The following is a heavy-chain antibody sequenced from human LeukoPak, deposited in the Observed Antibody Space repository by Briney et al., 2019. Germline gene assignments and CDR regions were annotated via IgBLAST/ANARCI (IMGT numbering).Heavy chain of an antibody. CDR2: IYYSGST. D-gene: IGHD4-23*01. V-gene: IGHV4-30-4*01. CDR1: GGSISSGDYY. Sequence: SQTLSLTCTVSGGSISSGDYYWSWIRQPPGKGLEWIGYIYYSGSTYYNPSLKSRVTISLDTSKNQFSLKLSSVTAADTAVYYCAREVSRWPYYFDYWGRGTLVTVSS. J-gene: IGHJ4*02. CDR3: AREVSRWPYYFDY.